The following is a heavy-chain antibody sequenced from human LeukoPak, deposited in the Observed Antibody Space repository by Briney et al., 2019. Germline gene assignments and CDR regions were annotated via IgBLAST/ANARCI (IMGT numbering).Heavy chain of an antibody. CDR3: AKDRYYYGSGGEDAFDI. CDR1: GFTFSSYG. Sequence: GGSLRLSCAASGFTFSSYGMHWVRQAPGKGLEWVAFIRYDGSNKYYADSVKGRFTISRDNSKNTLYLQMNSLRAEDTVVYYCAKDRYYYGSGGEDAFDIWGQGTMVTVSS. D-gene: IGHD3-10*01. CDR2: IRYDGSNK. J-gene: IGHJ3*02. V-gene: IGHV3-30*02.